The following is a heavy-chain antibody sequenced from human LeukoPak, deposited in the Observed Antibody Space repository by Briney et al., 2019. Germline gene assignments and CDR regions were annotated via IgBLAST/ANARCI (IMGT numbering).Heavy chain of an antibody. Sequence: PGGSLRLSCAASGFTVTSNYMSWVRQAPGEGLEWVSIIYSGGNTYYADSVKGRFTISRDNSKNTLYLQMNSLRAEDTAVYYCARRYSTSWCLDYWGQGALVTVSS. D-gene: IGHD6-13*01. J-gene: IGHJ4*02. V-gene: IGHV3-53*01. CDR3: ARRYSTSWCLDY. CDR2: IYSGGNT. CDR1: GFTVTSNY.